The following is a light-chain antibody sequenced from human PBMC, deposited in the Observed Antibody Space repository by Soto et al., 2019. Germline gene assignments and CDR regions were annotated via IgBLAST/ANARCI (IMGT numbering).Light chain of an antibody. V-gene: IGKV3-15*01. J-gene: IGKJ3*01. CDR2: GAS. CDR1: QSVSSN. CDR3: EQYHGSPLT. Sequence: EILMTQSPATVSGSPLEIATLGCRASQSVSSNLAWYHQRPGQAPRLLIYGASTRATGIPARFSGSGSGTEFTLTISSLQSEDFAMYYCEQYHGSPLTFGPGTKVDIK.